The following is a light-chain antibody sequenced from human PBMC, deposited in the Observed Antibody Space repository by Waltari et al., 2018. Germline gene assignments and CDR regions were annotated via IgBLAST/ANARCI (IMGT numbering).Light chain of an antibody. CDR3: QNHERLPAV. V-gene: IGKV3-20*01. J-gene: IGKJ1*01. CDR1: QSIGRY. Sequence: EIELTQSPGTLSLSPGERATLSCRASQSIGRYLVWYQQKPGQAPRLLIYGASSRAAGIPDRFSGSGSGTDFSLTISRLEPEDFAVYYCQNHERLPAVFGQGTKVEIK. CDR2: GAS.